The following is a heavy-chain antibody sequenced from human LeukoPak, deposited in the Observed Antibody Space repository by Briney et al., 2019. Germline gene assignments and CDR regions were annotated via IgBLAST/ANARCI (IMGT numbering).Heavy chain of an antibody. CDR2: IWYDGSNK. J-gene: IGHJ4*02. CDR3: GRELSKSFDY. CDR1: GFTFSTYG. V-gene: IGHV3-33*01. D-gene: IGHD5/OR15-5a*01. Sequence: GGSLRLSCAASGFTFSTYGMHWVRQAPGKGLEWVAAIWYDGSNKYYADSVKGRFTISRDKSKNTLYLQMNSLRAEDTAVYYCGRELSKSFDYWGQGTLVTVSS.